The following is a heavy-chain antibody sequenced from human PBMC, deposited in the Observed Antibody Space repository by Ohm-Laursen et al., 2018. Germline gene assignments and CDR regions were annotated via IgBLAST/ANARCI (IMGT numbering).Heavy chain of an antibody. CDR2: ISYDGSNK. CDR3: AKDRSGSALSDGIEY. D-gene: IGHD1-26*01. Sequence: SPRLSCTASRFSFSNYGMHWVRQAPGKGLEWVAVISYDGSNKYYADSVKGRFTISRDNSKNTLYLQMNSLRAEDTAVYYCAKDRSGSALSDGIEYWGQGTLVTVSS. V-gene: IGHV3-30*18. CDR1: RFSFSNYG. J-gene: IGHJ4*02.